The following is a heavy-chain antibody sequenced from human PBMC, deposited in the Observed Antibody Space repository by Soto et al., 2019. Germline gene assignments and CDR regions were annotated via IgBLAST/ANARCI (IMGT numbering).Heavy chain of an antibody. CDR3: ARDSIDWNNAGRGGFDY. J-gene: IGHJ4*02. V-gene: IGHV4-59*01. Sequence: SETLSLTCTVSGGSISSYYWSWIRQPPGKGLEWIGYIYYSGSTNYNPSLKSRVTISVDTSKNQFSLKLSSVTAADTAVYYCARDSIDWNNAGRGGFDYWGQGTLVTVSS. CDR1: GGSISSYY. D-gene: IGHD1-1*01. CDR2: IYYSGST.